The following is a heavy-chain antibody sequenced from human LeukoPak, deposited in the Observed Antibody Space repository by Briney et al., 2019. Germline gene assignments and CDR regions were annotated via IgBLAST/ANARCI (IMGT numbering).Heavy chain of an antibody. D-gene: IGHD3-22*01. J-gene: IGHJ3*02. CDR3: ARERGFRSVVVALSPSDAFDI. V-gene: IGHV1-69*05. Sequence: ASVKVSCKASGGTFSSYAISWVRQAPGQGLEWMGGIIPIFGTANYAQKLQGRVTITTDESTSTAYRELSSLRSEDTAVYYCARERGFRSVVVALSPSDAFDIWGQGTMVTVSS. CDR1: GGTFSSYA. CDR2: IIPIFGTA.